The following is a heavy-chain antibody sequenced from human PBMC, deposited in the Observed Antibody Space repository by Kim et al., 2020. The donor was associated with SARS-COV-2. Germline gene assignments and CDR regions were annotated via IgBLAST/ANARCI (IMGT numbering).Heavy chain of an antibody. J-gene: IGHJ4*02. CDR3: AREGTGSVYIDS. CDR1: GFTFRTYW. V-gene: IGHV3-74*01. D-gene: IGHD1-1*01. CDR2: ILTDGSIR. Sequence: GGSLRLSCAASGFTFRTYWMHWVRQGPGKGLVWVARILTDGSIRSYADSVKGRFTISRDNAKNTLFLQMNSLRADDTAVYYCAREGTGSVYIDSWGQGTLVTVYS.